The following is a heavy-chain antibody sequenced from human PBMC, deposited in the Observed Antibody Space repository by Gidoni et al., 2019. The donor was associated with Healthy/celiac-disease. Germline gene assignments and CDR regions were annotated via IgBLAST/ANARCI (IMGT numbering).Heavy chain of an antibody. CDR2: IYYSGST. J-gene: IGHJ5*02. D-gene: IGHD3-9*01. Sequence: QVQLQESGPGLVKPSQTLSLPCTVSGGSIRSGGYYWSWIRQHPGKGLEWIGYIYYSGSTYYNPSLKSRVTISVDTSKNQFSLKLSSVTAADTAVYYCARVLYYDILTGINWFDPWGQGTLVTVSS. CDR1: GGSIRSGGYY. V-gene: IGHV4-31*03. CDR3: ARVLYYDILTGINWFDP.